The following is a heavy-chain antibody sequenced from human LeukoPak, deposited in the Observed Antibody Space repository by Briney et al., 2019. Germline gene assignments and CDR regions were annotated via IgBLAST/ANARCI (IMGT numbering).Heavy chain of an antibody. J-gene: IGHJ4*02. V-gene: IGHV3-30*18. D-gene: IGHD6-13*01. Sequence: GGSLRLSCAASGFTFSSYGMHWVRQAPGKGLEWVAVISHDGNNKYSADSVKGRFTISRDNSKNTLYLQMNSPRVEDTAVYYCAKGSAAAALGHYFDYWGQGTLVTVSS. CDR3: AKGSAAAALGHYFDY. CDR2: ISHDGNNK. CDR1: GFTFSSYG.